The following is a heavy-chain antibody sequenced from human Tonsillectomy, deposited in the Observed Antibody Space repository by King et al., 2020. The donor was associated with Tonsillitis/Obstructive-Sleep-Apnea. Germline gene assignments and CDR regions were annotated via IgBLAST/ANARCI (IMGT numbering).Heavy chain of an antibody. J-gene: IGHJ3*02. Sequence: QLQESGPGLMKPSETLSLTCTVSGGSISSYYWSWIWQPPGKGLEWIGYIYYSGSTNYNPSLKSRVTISVDTSKNQLSLKLSSVTAADTAVYYCACQRYSSSWYSFDIWGQGTMVTVSS. CDR3: ACQRYSSSWYSFDI. V-gene: IGHV4-59*01. CDR2: IYYSGST. CDR1: GGSISSYY. D-gene: IGHD6-13*01.